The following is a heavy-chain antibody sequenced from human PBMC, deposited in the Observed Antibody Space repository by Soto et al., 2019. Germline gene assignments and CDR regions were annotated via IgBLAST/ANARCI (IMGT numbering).Heavy chain of an antibody. Sequence: SETLSLTCAFRGFSFISYHLSWIRQTPGQGLEWIGEINHSGTTNYNPSLKSRITMSVDTSKKEFSLKLTSVTAADTAVYYSAGGWRLEPWGQGNLVNVSS. V-gene: IGHV4-34*01. J-gene: IGHJ5*02. CDR1: GFSFISYH. CDR2: INHSGTT. D-gene: IGHD3-3*01. CDR3: AGGWRLEP.